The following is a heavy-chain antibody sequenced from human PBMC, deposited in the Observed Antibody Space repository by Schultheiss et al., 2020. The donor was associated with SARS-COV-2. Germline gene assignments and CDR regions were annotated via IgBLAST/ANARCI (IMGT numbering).Heavy chain of an antibody. Sequence: SETLSLTCAVYGGSFSGYYWSWIRQPPGKGLEWIGEINHSGSTYYNPSLKSRVTISVDTSKNQFSLKLSSVTAADTALYYCSRTRADYGSGSFSGYGLDVWGQGTTVTVSS. D-gene: IGHD3-10*01. CDR3: SRTRADYGSGSFSGYGLDV. J-gene: IGHJ6*02. CDR2: INHSGST. CDR1: GGSFSGYY. V-gene: IGHV4-34*01.